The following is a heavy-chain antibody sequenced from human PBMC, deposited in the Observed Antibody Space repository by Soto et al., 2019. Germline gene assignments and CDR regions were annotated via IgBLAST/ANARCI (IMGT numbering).Heavy chain of an antibody. CDR2: IYYSGST. CDR1: GGSISSYY. V-gene: IGHV4-59*08. CDR3: ARHGSGYEQGEGVDSFDY. Sequence: QVQLQESGPGLVKPSETLSLTCTVSGGSISSYYWSWIRQPPGKGLEWIGYIYYSGSTNYNPSLKSRVTISVDTSKNQFSLKLSSVTAADTAVYYCARHGSGYEQGEGVDSFDYWGQGTLVTVSS. J-gene: IGHJ4*02. D-gene: IGHD5-12*01.